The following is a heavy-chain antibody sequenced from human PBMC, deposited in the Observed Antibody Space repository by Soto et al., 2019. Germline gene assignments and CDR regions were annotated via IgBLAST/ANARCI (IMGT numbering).Heavy chain of an antibody. Sequence: EVQLVESGGGLVQPGESLRLSCAASGFTVSSYWMHWVRQAPGKGLVWVSRLNSDGSATPYADSVKGRFTISRDNVKNTLYLQMNSLSAEDTAVYFGARDTQLWRLDSGGKGTLVTVSS. D-gene: IGHD5-18*01. CDR2: LNSDGSAT. CDR3: ARDTQLWRLDS. CDR1: GFTVSSYW. J-gene: IGHJ4*02. V-gene: IGHV3-74*01.